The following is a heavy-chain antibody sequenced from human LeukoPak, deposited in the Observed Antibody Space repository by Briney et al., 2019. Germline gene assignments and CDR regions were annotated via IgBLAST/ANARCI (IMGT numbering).Heavy chain of an antibody. Sequence: ASVKVSCKASGYTFTSYAITWVRQAPGQGLEWMGWISVYSGNTHYAQKVQGRVTMTTDTSTTTAYMELRSLRSDDTAVYYCARDYYDTSGYFYGSNYWGQGTLVTVSS. CDR2: ISVYSGNT. CDR3: ARDYYDTSGYFYGSNY. CDR1: GYTFTSYA. D-gene: IGHD3-22*01. J-gene: IGHJ4*02. V-gene: IGHV1-18*01.